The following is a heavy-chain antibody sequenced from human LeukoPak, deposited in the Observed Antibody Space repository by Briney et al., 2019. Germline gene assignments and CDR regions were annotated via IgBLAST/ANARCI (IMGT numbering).Heavy chain of an antibody. CDR1: GGSISSYY. CDR2: IYYSGST. Sequence: PSETLSLTCTVSGGSISSYYWSWIRQPPGKGLEWIGYIYYSGSTNYNPSLKSRVTISVDTSKNQFSLKLSSVTAADTAVYYCARQGPVVATIAYYFDYWGQGNLVTVSS. CDR3: ARQGPVVATIAYYFDY. J-gene: IGHJ4*02. V-gene: IGHV4-59*08. D-gene: IGHD5-12*01.